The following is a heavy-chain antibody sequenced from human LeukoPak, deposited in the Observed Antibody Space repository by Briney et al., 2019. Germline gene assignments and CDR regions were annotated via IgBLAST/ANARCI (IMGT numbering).Heavy chain of an antibody. CDR3: ARAYYDILTGYYFAPYYFDY. Sequence: ASVKVSCKASGYTFTSYGISWVRQAPGQGLEWMGWISPYNGNTNYAPKLQGRLTMTRDTSISTAYMELSRLRSDDTAVYYCARAYYDILTGYYFAPYYFDYWGQGTLVTVSS. D-gene: IGHD3-9*01. CDR2: ISPYNGNT. V-gene: IGHV1-18*01. J-gene: IGHJ4*02. CDR1: GYTFTSYG.